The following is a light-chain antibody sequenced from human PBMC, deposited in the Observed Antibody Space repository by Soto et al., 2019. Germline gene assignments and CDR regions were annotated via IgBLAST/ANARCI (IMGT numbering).Light chain of an antibody. CDR2: IAS. V-gene: IGKV3-20*01. Sequence: EIVLTQSPDTLSLFPGERATLSCRATQSVNSDYLAWYQQKPGQAPRLLIYIASRRATGIPDRFSGSGSGTDFTLTINRLEPEDFAVYYCQQYGTSPWTFGQGTKVAIK. J-gene: IGKJ1*01. CDR1: QSVNSDY. CDR3: QQYGTSPWT.